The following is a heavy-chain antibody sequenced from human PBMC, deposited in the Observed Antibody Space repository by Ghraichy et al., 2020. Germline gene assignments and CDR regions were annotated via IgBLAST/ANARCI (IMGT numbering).Heavy chain of an antibody. V-gene: IGHV4-34*01. CDR3: ARDGNGAVAGTRIFGMDV. CDR1: GGSFSGYY. CDR2: INHSGST. Sequence: SETLSLTCAVYGGSFSGYYWSWIRQPPGKGLEWIGEINHSGSTNYNPSLKSRVTISVDTSKNQFSLKLSSVTAADTAVYYCARDGNGAVAGTRIFGMDVWGQGTTVTVSS. J-gene: IGHJ6*02. D-gene: IGHD6-19*01.